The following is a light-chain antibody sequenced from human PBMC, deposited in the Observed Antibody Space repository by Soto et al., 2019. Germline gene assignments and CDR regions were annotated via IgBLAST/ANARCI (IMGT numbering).Light chain of an antibody. CDR1: SSDVGSYNL. V-gene: IGLV2-23*01. CDR3: CSYAGSSNVV. J-gene: IGLJ2*01. CDR2: EDT. Sequence: QSVLTQPASVSGSPGQSITISCTGTSSDVGSYNLVSWYQQHPDKAPKLMIYEDTKWPSGISNRFSGSKSGNTASLTISGLQAEDEADYYCCSYAGSSNVVFGGGTKLTVL.